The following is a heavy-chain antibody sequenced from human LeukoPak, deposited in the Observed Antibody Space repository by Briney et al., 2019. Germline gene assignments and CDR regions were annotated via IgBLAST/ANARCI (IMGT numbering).Heavy chain of an antibody. D-gene: IGHD5-18*01. J-gene: IGHJ4*02. CDR3: AREAMYSYGNNFDY. CDR1: GGSVSSGSYY. Sequence: NPSETLSLTCTVSGGSVSSGSYYWSWIRQPPGKGLEWIGYIYYSGSTNYNRSLKSRVTISVDTSKNQFSLKLSSVTAADTAVYHCAREAMYSYGNNFDYWGQGTLVTVSS. CDR2: IYYSGST. V-gene: IGHV4-61*01.